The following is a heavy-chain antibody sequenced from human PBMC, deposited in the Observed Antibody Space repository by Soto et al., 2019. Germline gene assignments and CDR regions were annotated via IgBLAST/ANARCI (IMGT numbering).Heavy chain of an antibody. Sequence: PSETLSLTCTVSGGSISRGDYYWSWLRQLPGKGLEWIGYIYFNGNAYYNPSLKSRVTISVDTSKNQFSLRLSSVTAADTAVYYCARVRVDYSSHFDYWGQGALVTVSS. V-gene: IGHV4-30-4*01. CDR2: IYFNGNA. D-gene: IGHD4-4*01. CDR1: GGSISRGDYY. CDR3: ARVRVDYSSHFDY. J-gene: IGHJ4*02.